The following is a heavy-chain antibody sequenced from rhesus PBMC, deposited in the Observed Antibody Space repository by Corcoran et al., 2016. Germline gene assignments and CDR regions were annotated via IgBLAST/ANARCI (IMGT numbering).Heavy chain of an antibody. CDR1: VCFISCTNS. CDR3: ARRGGYRGYSSPLLFAY. Sequence: QVQLQESGPGLLKPSEILSLTCAVSVCFISCTNSCNSLRTSQWSVLDWIGYIWDGSEGPSYNPCLKRRVTISTDKSKNQVSLKLSSVTGADNAVYYCARRGGYRGYSSPLLFAYWGQGVLVTVSS. CDR2: IWDGSEGP. V-gene: IGHV4-65*01. J-gene: IGHJ4*01. D-gene: IGHD5-30*01.